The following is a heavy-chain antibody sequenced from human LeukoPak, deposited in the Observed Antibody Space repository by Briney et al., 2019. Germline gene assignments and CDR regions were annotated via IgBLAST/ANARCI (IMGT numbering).Heavy chain of an antibody. V-gene: IGHV3-30*03. CDR2: ISYDGSNK. Sequence: GGSLRLSCAASGFTLSSYDMHWVRQAPGKGLEWVAVISYDGSNKYHADSVKGRFTISRDNSKNTLYLQMNSLRAEDTAVYYCARVDYYDSSGYRNDAFDIWGQGTMVTVSS. CDR1: GFTLSSYD. D-gene: IGHD3-22*01. J-gene: IGHJ3*02. CDR3: ARVDYYDSSGYRNDAFDI.